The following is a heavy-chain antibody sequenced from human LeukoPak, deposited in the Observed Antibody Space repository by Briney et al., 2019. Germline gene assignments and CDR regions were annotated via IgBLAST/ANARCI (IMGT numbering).Heavy chain of an antibody. CDR3: ARWDYYDTSGWFDP. V-gene: IGHV4-4*07. J-gene: IGHJ5*02. CDR1: GGSISSYY. D-gene: IGHD3-22*01. Sequence: PSETLSLTCTVSGGSISSYYWSWIRQPAGKGLEWIGRIYTSGSTNYNPSLKSRVTISVDTSKNQFSLKLSSVTAADTAVYYCARWDYYDTSGWFDPWGQGTLVTVSS. CDR2: IYTSGST.